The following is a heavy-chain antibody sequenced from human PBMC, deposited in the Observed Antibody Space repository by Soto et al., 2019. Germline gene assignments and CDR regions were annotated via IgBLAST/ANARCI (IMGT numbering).Heavy chain of an antibody. CDR2: IYPGDSDT. D-gene: IGHD3-16*01. CDR3: ARGDRSYYYGMDV. J-gene: IGHJ6*02. V-gene: IGHV5-51*01. CDR1: GYSFTSYW. Sequence: GESLKISCKGSGYSFTSYWIVWVRQMPGKGLEWMGIIYPGDSDTRYSPSFQGQVTISADKSISTAYLQWSSLKASDTAMYYCARGDRSYYYGMDVWGQGTTVTVSS.